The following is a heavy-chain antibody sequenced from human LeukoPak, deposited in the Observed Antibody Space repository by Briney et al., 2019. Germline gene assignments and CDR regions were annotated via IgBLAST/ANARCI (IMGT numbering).Heavy chain of an antibody. V-gene: IGHV1-69*05. D-gene: IGHD4-23*01. J-gene: IGHJ6*03. CDR1: GGTFSSYA. Sequence: RASVKVSCKASGGTFSSYAISWVRQAPGQGLEWMGGIIPIFGTANYAQKFQGRVTITTDESTSTAYMELSSLRSEDTAVYYCARASESIETPDYGGNSDYYYYMDVWGKGTTVTVSS. CDR3: ARASESIETPDYGGNSDYYYYMDV. CDR2: IIPIFGTA.